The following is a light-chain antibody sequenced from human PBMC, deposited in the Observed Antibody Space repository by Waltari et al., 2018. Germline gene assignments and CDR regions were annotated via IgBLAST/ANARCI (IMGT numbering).Light chain of an antibody. Sequence: IQLTQSPSSLSASVGDRVTITCRASQGISSYLAWYQQKPGKDPKLLIYAASTLQCGVPSRFSGSGSVTDFTLTISSLQPEDFATYYCQQLNSYPSWTFVQATKVEIK. J-gene: IGKJ1*01. CDR2: AAS. CDR1: QGISSY. V-gene: IGKV1-9*01. CDR3: QQLNSYPSWT.